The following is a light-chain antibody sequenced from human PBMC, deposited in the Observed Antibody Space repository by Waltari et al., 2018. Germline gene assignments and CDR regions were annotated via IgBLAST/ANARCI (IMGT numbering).Light chain of an antibody. Sequence: DIVMTQSPDSLAVSLGERATINCKSSQSVLYSSNNNNYLAWYRQKPGQPPKLLFYWASTRASGVPDRFSGSGSGTDFTITISSLQAEDVAVYYCQQYYTTPRTFGQGTTVEIK. CDR3: QQYYTTPRT. CDR1: QSVLYSSNNNNY. CDR2: WAS. J-gene: IGKJ1*01. V-gene: IGKV4-1*01.